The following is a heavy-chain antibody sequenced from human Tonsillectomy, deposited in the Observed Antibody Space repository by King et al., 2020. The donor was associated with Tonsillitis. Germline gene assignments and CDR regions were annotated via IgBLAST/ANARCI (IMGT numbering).Heavy chain of an antibody. CDR1: GFTFSSYA. J-gene: IGHJ6*02. V-gene: IGHV3-30*04. CDR3: AREGPSDYGDYLYYHYYGMDV. CDR2: ISYDGSNK. D-gene: IGHD4-17*01. Sequence: HVQLVESGGGVVQPGRSLRLSCAASGFTFSSYAMHWVRQAPGKGLEWVAVISYDGSNKYYADSVKGRFTISRDNSKNTLYLQMNSLRAEDTAVYYCAREGPSDYGDYLYYHYYGMDVWGQGTTVTVSS.